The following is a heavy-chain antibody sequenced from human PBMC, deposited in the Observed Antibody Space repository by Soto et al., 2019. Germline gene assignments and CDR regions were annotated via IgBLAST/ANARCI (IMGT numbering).Heavy chain of an antibody. Sequence: GGSLRLSCAASGFTFSSYSMNWVRQAPGKGLEWVSSISSSSSYIYYADSVKGRFTISRDNAKNSLYLQMNSLRAEDTAVYYCARDPRFKAFDIWGQGTRVTVSS. CDR2: ISSSSSYI. V-gene: IGHV3-21*01. CDR1: GFTFSSYS. J-gene: IGHJ3*02. CDR3: ARDPRFKAFDI. D-gene: IGHD3-10*01.